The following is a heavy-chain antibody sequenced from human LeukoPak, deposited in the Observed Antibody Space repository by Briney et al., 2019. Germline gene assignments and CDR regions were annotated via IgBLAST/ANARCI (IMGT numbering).Heavy chain of an antibody. CDR2: IDSDGSST. D-gene: IGHD3-22*01. J-gene: IGHJ3*02. Sequence: PGGSLRVSCVVSGFTFSHYWMHWVRQAPGKGLVWVARIDSDGSSTTYADTVKGRFTISRDNANNTLYLQMNSLRAEDTAVYYCARPNYDSSGLAALDIWGQGTMVTVSS. CDR3: ARPNYDSSGLAALDI. V-gene: IGHV3-74*01. CDR1: GFTFSHYW.